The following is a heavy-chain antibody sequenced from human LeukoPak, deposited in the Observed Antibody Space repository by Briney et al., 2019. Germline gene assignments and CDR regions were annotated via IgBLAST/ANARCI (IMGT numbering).Heavy chain of an antibody. J-gene: IGHJ4*02. CDR1: GYTFTSYY. D-gene: IGHD5-18*01. V-gene: IGHV1-24*01. CDR2: FDPEDGET. Sequence: ASVKVSCKASGYTFTSYYMHWVRQAPGKGLEWMGGFDPEDGETIYAQKFQGRVTMTEDTSTDTAYMELSSLRSEDTAVYYCAIYSYGLDYWGQGTLVTVSS. CDR3: AIYSYGLDY.